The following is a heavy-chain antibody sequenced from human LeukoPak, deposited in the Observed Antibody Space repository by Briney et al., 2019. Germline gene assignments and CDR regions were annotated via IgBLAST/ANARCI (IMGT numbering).Heavy chain of an antibody. V-gene: IGHV3-7*05. J-gene: IGHJ4*02. CDR1: GFTFSNNW. D-gene: IGHD3-22*01. CDR3: AKVSVRITMIVVAPFDY. CDR2: VKQDGTKT. Sequence: GGSLRLSCEASGFTFSNNWMTWVRQAPGKGLEWVANVKQDGTKTYYVDSVKGRFTISRDNAKNSVYLQMNSLRAEDTAVYYCAKVSVRITMIVVAPFDYWGQGTLVTVSS.